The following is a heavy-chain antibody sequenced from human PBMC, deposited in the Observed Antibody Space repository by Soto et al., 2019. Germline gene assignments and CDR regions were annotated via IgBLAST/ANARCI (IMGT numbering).Heavy chain of an antibody. D-gene: IGHD2-8*01. CDR2: ISGYNGDT. V-gene: IGHV1-18*01. CDR3: AKNGQPPYYYYGMDV. CDR1: GYTFTNYG. Sequence: ASVKVSCKASGYTFTNYGISWVRQAPGQGLEWMGWISGYNGDTNYAQKFQGRVTMTIDTSTSTAYMELRSLTSDDTAVYYCAKNGQPPYYYYGMDVWGQATTVTVS. J-gene: IGHJ6*02.